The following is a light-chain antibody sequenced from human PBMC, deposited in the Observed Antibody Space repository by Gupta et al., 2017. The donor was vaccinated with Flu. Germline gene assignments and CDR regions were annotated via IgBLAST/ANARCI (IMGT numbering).Light chain of an antibody. V-gene: IGKV3-20*01. J-gene: IGKJ2*03. CDR3: QHCCNSPLYS. CDR1: QTVSTNY. CDR2: ATS. Sequence: IVLTQSPATLSLSPGERVTVSCTASQTVSTNYLAWYQHKTGQAPRLLIYATSTRATGVPDRFSGSGSGTGYTLTISRREPEDCATYYCQHCCNSPLYSFGQGTKLEMK.